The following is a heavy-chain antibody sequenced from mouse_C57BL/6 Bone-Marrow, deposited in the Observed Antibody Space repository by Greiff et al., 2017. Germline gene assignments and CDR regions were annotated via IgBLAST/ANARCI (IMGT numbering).Heavy chain of an antibody. V-gene: IGHV1-15*01. CDR1: GYTFTDYE. Sequence: VQLQQSGAELVRPGASVTLSCKASGYTFTDYEMHWVKQTPVHGLEWIGAIDPETGGTAYNQKFKGEAILTADKSSSPAYMELRSLTSEDSAVYYGTANDYWGQGTTLTVSS. CDR3: TANDY. J-gene: IGHJ2*01. CDR2: IDPETGGT.